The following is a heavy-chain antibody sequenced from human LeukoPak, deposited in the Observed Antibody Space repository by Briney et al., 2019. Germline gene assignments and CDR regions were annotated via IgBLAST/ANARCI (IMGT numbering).Heavy chain of an antibody. CDR1: GFTFSSYA. V-gene: IGHV3-30-3*01. Sequence: PGGSLRLSCAASGFTFSSYAMHWVRQAPGKGLEWLAVISYDGSNKYYADSVRGRFTISRDNSKNTLYLQMNSLRAEDTAVYYCARDRGYSYGENWFDPWGQGTLVTVSS. D-gene: IGHD5-18*01. CDR2: ISYDGSNK. CDR3: ARDRGYSYGENWFDP. J-gene: IGHJ5*02.